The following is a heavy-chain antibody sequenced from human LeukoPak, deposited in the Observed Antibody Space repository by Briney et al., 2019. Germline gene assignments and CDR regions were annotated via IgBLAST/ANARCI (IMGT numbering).Heavy chain of an antibody. CDR2: IIPIFGTA. CDR1: GGTFSSYA. V-gene: IGHV1-69*13. J-gene: IGHJ4*02. D-gene: IGHD3-22*01. CDR3: ARAEKYYYDSSGYYVPFDY. Sequence: SVKVSCKASGGTFSSYAISWVRQAPGEELEWTGGIIPIFGTANYAQKFQGRVTITADESTSTAYMELSSLRSEDTAVYYCARAEKYYYDSSGYYVPFDYWGQGTLVTVSS.